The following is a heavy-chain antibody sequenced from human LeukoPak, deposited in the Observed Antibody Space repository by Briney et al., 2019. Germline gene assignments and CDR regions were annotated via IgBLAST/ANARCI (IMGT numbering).Heavy chain of an antibody. CDR2: ISGDGVST. CDR1: GLPIADFA. V-gene: IGHV3-43*02. CDR3: AKESGKFDY. J-gene: IGHJ4*02. Sequence: PGGSLRRSCVASGLPIADFAMHWVRQAPGKGLEWVSLISGDGVSTFYADSVKGRFSISRDNSKNSLYLEMNSLRTEDAAMYYCAKESGKFDYWGQGTLVAVSS.